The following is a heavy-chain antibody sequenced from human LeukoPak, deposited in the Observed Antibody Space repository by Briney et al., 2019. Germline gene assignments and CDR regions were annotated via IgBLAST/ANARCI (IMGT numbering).Heavy chain of an antibody. CDR1: GFTFSSYG. V-gene: IGHV3-30*18. J-gene: IGHJ4*02. CDR2: ISYDGSNK. CDR3: AKSLMITFGGVIPPGY. D-gene: IGHD3-16*02. Sequence: GGSLRLSCAASGFTFSSYGMHWVRQALGKGLEWVAVISYDGSNKYYADSVKGRFTISRDNSKNTLYLQMNSLRAEDTAVYYCAKSLMITFGGVIPPGYWGQGTLVTVSS.